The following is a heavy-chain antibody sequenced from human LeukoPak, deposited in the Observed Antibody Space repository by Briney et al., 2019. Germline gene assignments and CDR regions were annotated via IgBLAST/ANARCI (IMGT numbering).Heavy chain of an antibody. CDR1: VGTFSSYA. V-gene: IGHV1-69*06. CDR2: IIPIFGTA. J-gene: IGHJ4*02. CDR3: AAFYGSGSY. Sequence: ASVKVSCKASVGTFSSYAISWVRQAPGQGLEWMGGIIPIFGTANYAQKFQGRVTITADKSTSTAYMELSSLRSEDTAVYYCAAFYGSGSYWGQGTLVTVSS. D-gene: IGHD3-10*01.